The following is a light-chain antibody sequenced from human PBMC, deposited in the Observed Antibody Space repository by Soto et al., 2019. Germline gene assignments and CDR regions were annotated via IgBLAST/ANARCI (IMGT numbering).Light chain of an antibody. Sequence: EIVLTQSPGTLSLSPGERATLSCRASQSVSSSYLAWYQQKPGQAPRLLIYGASTRATGVPARFSGSGSGTEFTLTITSLQSEDFAVYYCQQRSSWPLTFGQGTRLEIK. CDR1: QSVSSSY. CDR2: GAS. J-gene: IGKJ5*01. V-gene: IGKV3D-20*02. CDR3: QQRSSWPLT.